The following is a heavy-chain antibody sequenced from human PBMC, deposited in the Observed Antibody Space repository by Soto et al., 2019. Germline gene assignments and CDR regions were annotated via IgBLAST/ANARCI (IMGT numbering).Heavy chain of an antibody. J-gene: IGHJ6*02. CDR2: ISAYNGNT. CDR1: GYTFTSYG. Sequence: ASVKVSCKASGYTFTSYGISWVRQAPGQGLEWMGWISAYNGNTNYAQKLQGRVTMTTDTSTSTAYMELRSLRSDDTAVYYCARGGLGYCSSTSCYAHYYYYGMDVWGQGTTVTVSS. V-gene: IGHV1-18*01. D-gene: IGHD2-2*01. CDR3: ARGGLGYCSSTSCYAHYYYYGMDV.